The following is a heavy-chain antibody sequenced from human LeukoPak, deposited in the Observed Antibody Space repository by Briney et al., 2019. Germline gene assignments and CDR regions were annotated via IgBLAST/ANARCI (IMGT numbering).Heavy chain of an antibody. CDR1: DYSISSVYY. J-gene: IGHJ4*02. D-gene: IGHD1-1*01. V-gene: IGHV4-38-2*02. CDR2: IYHDGGT. Sequence: PSETLSLTCNVSDYSISSVYYWGWIRHPPGKGLEWIGYIYHDGGTYYNPSLKSRVIISVDRSKSQFSLKLRSVTAADTAVYYCARAGAGVHDYWGQGTLVTVSS. CDR3: ARAGAGVHDY.